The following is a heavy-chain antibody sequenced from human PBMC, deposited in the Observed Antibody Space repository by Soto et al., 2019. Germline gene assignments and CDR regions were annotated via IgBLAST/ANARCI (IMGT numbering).Heavy chain of an antibody. J-gene: IGHJ3*02. CDR2: ISYDGSNK. CDR3: AKVSYHTAMVPYDDAFDI. Sequence: GGSLRLSCAASGFTFSSYGMHWVRQAPGKGLEWVAVISYDGSNKYYADSVKGRFTISRDNSKNTLYLQMNSLRAEDTAVYYCAKVSYHTAMVPYDDAFDIWGQGTMVTVSS. D-gene: IGHD5-18*01. V-gene: IGHV3-30*18. CDR1: GFTFSSYG.